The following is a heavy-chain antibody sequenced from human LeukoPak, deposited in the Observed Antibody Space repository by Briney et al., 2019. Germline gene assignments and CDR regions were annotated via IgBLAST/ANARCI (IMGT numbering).Heavy chain of an antibody. Sequence: PGGSLRLSCAASGFTFSSYEMNWVRQAPGKGLEWVSYISSSGSTIYYADSVKGRFTISRDNAKNSLYLQMNSLRAEDTAVYYCARCSGSYYNGFDPWGQGTLVTVSS. CDR1: GFTFSSYE. V-gene: IGHV3-48*03. CDR2: ISSSGSTI. J-gene: IGHJ5*02. D-gene: IGHD3-10*02. CDR3: ARCSGSYYNGFDP.